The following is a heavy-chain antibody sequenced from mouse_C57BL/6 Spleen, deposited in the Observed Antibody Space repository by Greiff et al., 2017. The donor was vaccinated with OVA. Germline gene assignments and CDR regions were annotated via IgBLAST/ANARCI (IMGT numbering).Heavy chain of an antibody. D-gene: IGHD2-4*01. Sequence: QVQLQQSGAELVRPGTSVKVSCKASGYAFTNYLIEWVKQRPGQGLEWIGVINPGRGGTNYNEKFKGKATLTADKSSSTAYMQLSSLTSEDSAVYFCARFDYDGTWFAYWGQGTLVTVSA. J-gene: IGHJ3*01. CDR2: INPGRGGT. CDR3: ARFDYDGTWFAY. V-gene: IGHV1-54*01. CDR1: GYAFTNYL.